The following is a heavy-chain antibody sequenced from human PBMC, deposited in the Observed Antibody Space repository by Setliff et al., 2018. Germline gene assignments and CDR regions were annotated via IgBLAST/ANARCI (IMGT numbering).Heavy chain of an antibody. Sequence: SVKVSCKASGCTFSSYAISWVRQAPGQGLDWMGGIIPILGIANYEQKFQGRVTITADESTSKAYMELSSLRSEDTAVYYWARSVSTGPTPFYWYFDRWGRGTLVTVSS. CDR1: GCTFSSYA. J-gene: IGHJ2*01. CDR3: ARSVSTGPTPFYWYFDR. V-gene: IGHV1-69*10. CDR2: IIPILGIA. D-gene: IGHD1-1*01.